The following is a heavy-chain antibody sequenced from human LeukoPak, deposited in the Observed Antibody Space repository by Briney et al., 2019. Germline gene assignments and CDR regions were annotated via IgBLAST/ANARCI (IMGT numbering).Heavy chain of an antibody. V-gene: IGHV3-7*01. CDR2: IKQDGSEK. Sequence: PGGSLRLSCAASGLTFSSYWMSWVRQAPGKGLEWVANIKQDGSEKYYVDSVKGRFTISRDNAKNSLYLQMNSLRAEDTAVYYCARTSSGWYEWFDPWGQGTLVTVSS. CDR1: GLTFSSYW. J-gene: IGHJ5*02. D-gene: IGHD6-19*01. CDR3: ARTSSGWYEWFDP.